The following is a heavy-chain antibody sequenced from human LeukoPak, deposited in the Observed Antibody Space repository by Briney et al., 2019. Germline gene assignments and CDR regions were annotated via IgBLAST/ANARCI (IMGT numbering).Heavy chain of an antibody. V-gene: IGHV3-21*01. D-gene: IGHD6-19*01. J-gene: IGHJ4*02. CDR1: GLTFSTYS. CDR2: ISSSSSYI. Sequence: GGSLRLSCAASGLTFSTYSMNWVRQAPGKGLEWVSSISSSSSYIYYADSVKGRFTISRDNAKNALYLQMNSLRAEDTAVYYCARASGWYVFDYWGQGTLVTVSS. CDR3: ARASGWYVFDY.